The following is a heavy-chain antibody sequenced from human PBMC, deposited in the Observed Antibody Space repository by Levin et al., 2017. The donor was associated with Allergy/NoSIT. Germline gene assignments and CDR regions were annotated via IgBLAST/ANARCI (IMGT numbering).Heavy chain of an antibody. CDR1: GGTFSSYA. CDR3: ARADYGGNHWYFDL. Sequence: ASVKVSCKASGGTFSSYAISWVRQAPGQGLEWMGGIIPIFGTANYAQKFQGRVTITADESTSTAYMELSSLRSEDTAVYYCARADYGGNHWYFDLWGRGTLVTVSS. V-gene: IGHV1-69*13. CDR2: IIPIFGTA. J-gene: IGHJ2*01. D-gene: IGHD4-23*01.